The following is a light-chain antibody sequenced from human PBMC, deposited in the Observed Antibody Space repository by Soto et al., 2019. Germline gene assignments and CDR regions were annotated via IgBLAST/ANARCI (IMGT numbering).Light chain of an antibody. CDR1: SGHSSYI. CDR2: LEGSGSY. CDR3: ETWDSSIWV. V-gene: IGLV4-60*02. J-gene: IGLJ3*02. Sequence: QPVLTQSSSASASLGSSVKLTCTLSSGHSSYIIAWHQQQPGKAPRYLMKLEGSGSYNKGSGVPDRFSGSSSGADRYLTIANLPFEDEADYYCETWDSSIWVFGGGTKLTVL.